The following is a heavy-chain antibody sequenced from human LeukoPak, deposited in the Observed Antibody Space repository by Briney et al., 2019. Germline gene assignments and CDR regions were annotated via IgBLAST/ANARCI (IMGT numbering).Heavy chain of an antibody. CDR3: ARIFKYSPYNWFDR. CDR1: GYTFTSYD. Sequence: GASVKVSCKASGYTFTSYDINWVRQAPGQGLEWMGWMNPNSGNTGYAQKFQGRVTSTRDTSISTAYMELSSLRSEDTAVYYCARIFKYSPYNWFDRWGQGTLVTVSS. J-gene: IGHJ5*02. V-gene: IGHV1-8*01. CDR2: MNPNSGNT. D-gene: IGHD2-15*01.